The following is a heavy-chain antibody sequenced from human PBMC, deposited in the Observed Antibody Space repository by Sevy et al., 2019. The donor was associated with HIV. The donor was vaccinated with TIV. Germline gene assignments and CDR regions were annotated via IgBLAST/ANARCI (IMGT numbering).Heavy chain of an antibody. J-gene: IGHJ4*02. CDR3: AREILGYCSGGSCYSHPSGFDY. Sequence: GGSLRLSCAASGFTVSSNYMSRVRQAPGKGLEWVSVIYSGSSTYYADSVKGRFTISRDNSKNTLYLQMNSLRAEDTAVYYCAREILGYCSGGSCYSHPSGFDYWGQGTLVTVSS. CDR1: GFTVSSNY. V-gene: IGHV3-53*01. CDR2: IYSGSST. D-gene: IGHD2-15*01.